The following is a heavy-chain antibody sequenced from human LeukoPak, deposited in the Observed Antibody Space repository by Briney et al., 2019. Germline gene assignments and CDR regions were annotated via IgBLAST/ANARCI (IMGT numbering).Heavy chain of an antibody. Sequence: GGSLRLSCAASGFTFSSYWMSWVRQAPGKGLEWVANIKQDGSEKYYVDSVKGRFTISRDNAKNSLYLQMNSLRAEDTAVYYCASHSPRTGPDAFNVWGQGTMVTVSS. J-gene: IGHJ3*01. V-gene: IGHV3-7*01. CDR3: ASHSPRTGPDAFNV. CDR1: GFTFSSYW. D-gene: IGHD1-1*01. CDR2: IKQDGSEK.